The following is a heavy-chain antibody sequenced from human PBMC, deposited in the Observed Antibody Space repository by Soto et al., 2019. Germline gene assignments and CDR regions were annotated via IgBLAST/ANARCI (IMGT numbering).Heavy chain of an antibody. CDR3: ARNDVYDIDV. Sequence: QVQLQESGPGLVKPSGTLSLTCAVSGASISSSYWWSWLRPPPGKGLELIGEFQHSTGTNSRPSLKSRVTISVAKTVKQLFIRVISVSVAVIAVYYCARNDVYDIDVWGQGTTVTVPS. V-gene: IGHV4-4*02. J-gene: IGHJ6*02. CDR1: GASISSSYW. D-gene: IGHD3-16*01. CDR2: FQHSTGT.